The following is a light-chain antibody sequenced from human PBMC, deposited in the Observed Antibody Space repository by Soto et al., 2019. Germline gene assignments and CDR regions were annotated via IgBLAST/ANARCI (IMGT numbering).Light chain of an antibody. CDR1: SSDIGRYNF. CDR2: EVT. J-gene: IGLJ2*01. V-gene: IGLV2-14*01. CDR3: SSYRRGSTRVV. Sequence: QSALTQPASVSGSPGQSITISCTGTSSDIGRYNFVSWYQQHPGKAPKVMIYEVTNRPSGVSNRFSGSKSGNTASLTISGLQAEDEADYYCSSYRRGSTRVVFGGGTKLTVL.